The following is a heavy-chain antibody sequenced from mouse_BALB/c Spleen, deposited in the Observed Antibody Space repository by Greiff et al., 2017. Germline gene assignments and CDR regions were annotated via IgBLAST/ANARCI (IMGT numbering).Heavy chain of an antibody. CDR3: ARKVADYGSSYGYFDV. CDR1: GFSLSRYS. J-gene: IGHJ1*01. V-gene: IGHV2-6-4*01. CDR2: IWGGGST. D-gene: IGHD1-1*01. Sequence: VQLVESGPGLVAPSQSLSITCTVSGFSLSRYSVHWVRQPPGKGLEWLGMIWGGGSTDYNSALKSRLSISKDNSKSQVFLKMNSLQTDDTAMYYCARKVADYGSSYGYFDVWGAGTTVTVSS.